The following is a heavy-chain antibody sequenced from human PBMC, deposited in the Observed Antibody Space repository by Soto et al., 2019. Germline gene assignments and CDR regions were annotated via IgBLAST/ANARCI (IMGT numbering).Heavy chain of an antibody. CDR2: IYWNDDK. Sequence: SGPTLVNPTQTLTLTCTFSGFSLSTSGVGVGWIRQPPGKALEWLALIYWNDDKRYSPSLKSRLTITKDTSKNQVVLTMTNMDPVDTATYYCAHTHNWNDPARFDPWGQGTLVTVSS. CDR1: GFSLSTSGVG. CDR3: AHTHNWNDPARFDP. V-gene: IGHV2-5*01. J-gene: IGHJ5*02. D-gene: IGHD1-20*01.